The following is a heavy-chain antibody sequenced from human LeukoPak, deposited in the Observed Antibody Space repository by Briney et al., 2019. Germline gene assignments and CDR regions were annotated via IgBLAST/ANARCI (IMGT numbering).Heavy chain of an antibody. CDR1: GYTFTSYG. CDR2: ISAYNGNT. D-gene: IGHD3-10*01. CDR3: ARGRLWFGELWDWFDP. J-gene: IGHJ5*02. Sequence: GASVKVSCKASGYTFTSYGISWVRQAPAQGLEWMGWISAYNGNTNYAQKLQGRVTMTTDTSTSTAYMELSSLRSEDTAVYYCARGRLWFGELWDWFDPWGQGTLVTVSS. V-gene: IGHV1-18*01.